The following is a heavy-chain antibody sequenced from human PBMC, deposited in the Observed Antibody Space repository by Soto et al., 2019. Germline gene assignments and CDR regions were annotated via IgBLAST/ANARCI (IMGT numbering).Heavy chain of an antibody. Sequence: QVQLQESGPGLVKPSETLSLTCTVSGGSISSYYWSWIRQPPGKGLEWIGYIYYSGTTNYNPSLKSRVTISVDTSKNLFSLRLSSVTAADTAVYYCAGVSLAAAGTPIDYWGQGTLVTVSS. CDR2: IYYSGTT. CDR3: AGVSLAAAGTPIDY. J-gene: IGHJ4*02. V-gene: IGHV4-59*01. CDR1: GGSISSYY. D-gene: IGHD6-13*01.